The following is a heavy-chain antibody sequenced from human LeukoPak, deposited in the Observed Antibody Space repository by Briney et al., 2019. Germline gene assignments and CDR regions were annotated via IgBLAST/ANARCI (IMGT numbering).Heavy chain of an antibody. V-gene: IGHV3-21*01. CDR1: GFTFSSYS. CDR2: ISSSSSYI. Sequence: GGSLRLSCAASGFTFSSYSMNWVRQTPGKGLEWVSSISSSSSYIYYADSVKGRFTISRDNAKNSLYLQMNSLRAEDTAVYYCARVGASNFDYWGQGTLVTVSS. D-gene: IGHD1-26*01. J-gene: IGHJ4*02. CDR3: ARVGASNFDY.